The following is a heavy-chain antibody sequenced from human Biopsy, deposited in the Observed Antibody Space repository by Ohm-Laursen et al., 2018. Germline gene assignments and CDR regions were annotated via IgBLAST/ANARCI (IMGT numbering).Heavy chain of an antibody. CDR2: ISASSSYI. D-gene: IGHD3-10*01. CDR3: ATELLPPGVGGPWLDS. CDR1: GFTFSGYA. J-gene: IGHJ5*01. V-gene: IGHV3-21*06. Sequence: SLRLSCTASGFTFSGYAMSWVRQAPGKGLEWVSSISASSSYIHYADSVKGRFTVSRDNTKNSLYLQMNSLRAADTAIYYCATELLPPGVGGPWLDSWGQGTPVTASS.